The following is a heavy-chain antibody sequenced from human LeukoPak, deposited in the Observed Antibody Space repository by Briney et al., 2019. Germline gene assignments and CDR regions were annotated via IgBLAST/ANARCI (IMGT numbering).Heavy chain of an antibody. D-gene: IGHD3-10*01. CDR2: IYYSGST. V-gene: IGHV4-59*01. CDR1: GGSISSYY. CDR3: ARSTYYYGSDP. J-gene: IGHJ5*02. Sequence: SETLSLTCTVSGGSISSYYWSWIRQPPGKGLEWIGYIYYSGSTNYNPSLKSRVTISVDTSRDQFSLKLSSVTAADTAVYYCARSTYYYGSDPWGQGTLVTVSS.